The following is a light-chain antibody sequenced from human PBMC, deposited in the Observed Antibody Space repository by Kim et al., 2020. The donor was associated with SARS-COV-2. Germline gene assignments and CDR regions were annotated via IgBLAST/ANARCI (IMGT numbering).Light chain of an antibody. CDR1: NIGSKS. CDR2: YDN. CDR3: QVWDSSSDHRV. Sequence: SYDLTQPPSVSVAPGKTASITCGGFNIGSKSVHWYQQKPGQAPVLVIYYDNDRPSGIPERFSGSNSGNTATLTISRVEAGDEADYYCQVWDSSSDHRVFGGGTQLTVL. J-gene: IGLJ3*02. V-gene: IGLV3-21*04.